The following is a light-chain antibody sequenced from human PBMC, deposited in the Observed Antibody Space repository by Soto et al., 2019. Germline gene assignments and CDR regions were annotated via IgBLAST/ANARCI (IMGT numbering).Light chain of an antibody. Sequence: EIVMTQSPDILSVPPGGRATLSGRASESIRSDLAWYQHKPGQAPRLLIFGGSIRAADIPGRFSGSGSGTEFTLTIATLQSEDFAVYYCQQYHDWPTITFGQGTRLEIK. CDR2: GGS. CDR1: ESIRSD. V-gene: IGKV3-15*01. J-gene: IGKJ5*01. CDR3: QQYHDWPTIT.